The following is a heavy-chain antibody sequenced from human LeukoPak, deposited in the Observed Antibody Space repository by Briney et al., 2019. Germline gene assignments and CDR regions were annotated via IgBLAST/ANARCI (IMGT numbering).Heavy chain of an antibody. CDR2: ISSTSSYI. V-gene: IGHV3-21*01. CDR3: AKDRDTFFNTVITPFDF. CDR1: GFTFSSYS. D-gene: IGHD3-22*01. Sequence: GGSLRLSCAASGFTFSSYSMNWVRQAPGKGLEWVSSISSTSSYIYYADSVKGRFTISRDNAKNSLYLQMNSLRAEDTAVYYCAKDRDTFFNTVITPFDFWGQGTLVTVSS. J-gene: IGHJ4*02.